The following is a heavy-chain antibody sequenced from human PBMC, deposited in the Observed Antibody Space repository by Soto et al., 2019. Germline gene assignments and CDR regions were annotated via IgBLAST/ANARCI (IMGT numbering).Heavy chain of an antibody. J-gene: IGHJ4*02. Sequence: GGSLRLSCSASGFTFSNFAMHRVRQAPGKGLEYVSGITSNGDNTYHADSVKGRFTISRGNSKNTLYLQMSSLRVEDTAVYYCVKGNQLLRYYFDYWGRGALVTAPQ. V-gene: IGHV3-64D*06. CDR3: VKGNQLLRYYFDY. D-gene: IGHD2-2*01. CDR2: ITSNGDNT. CDR1: GFTFSNFA.